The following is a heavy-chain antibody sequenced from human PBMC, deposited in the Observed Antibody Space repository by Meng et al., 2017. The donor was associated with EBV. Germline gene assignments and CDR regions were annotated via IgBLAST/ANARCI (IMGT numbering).Heavy chain of an antibody. CDR3: NSGSHSPLDS. J-gene: IGHJ4*02. D-gene: IGHD1-26*01. CDR1: GFSFSNYA. Sequence: LLGSGGGLVQPVGSLRLSCAASGFSFSNYAMGWVRQAPGKGLEWVSGISATSVDTYYADSVKGRFAISRDNSKNTVTLHMNILRAEDTAIYYCNSGSHSPLDSWGQGTLVTVSS. CDR2: ISATSVDT. V-gene: IGHV3-23*01.